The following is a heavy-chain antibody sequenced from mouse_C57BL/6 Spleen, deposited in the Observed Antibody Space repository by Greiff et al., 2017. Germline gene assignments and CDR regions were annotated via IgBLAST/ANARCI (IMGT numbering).Heavy chain of an antibody. Sequence: QVQLQQSGPGLVKPGASVKISCKASGYTFTDYDINWVKQWPGQGLEWIGWICPGSGNTKYNEKFKGKATLTVDTSSSTAYMQLSSLTSEDSAVYFCGGGAWFADWGQGTLVTVSA. CDR1: GYTFTDYD. V-gene: IGHV1-84*01. CDR2: ICPGSGNT. CDR3: GGGAWFAD. J-gene: IGHJ3*01.